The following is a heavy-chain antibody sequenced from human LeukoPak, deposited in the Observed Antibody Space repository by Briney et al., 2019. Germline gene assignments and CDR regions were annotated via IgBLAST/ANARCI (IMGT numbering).Heavy chain of an antibody. D-gene: IGHD2-2*03. V-gene: IGHV3-30*02. J-gene: IGHJ6*03. Sequence: GGSLRLSCAASGFTFSSYGMHWVRQAPGKGLEWVAFIRYDGSNKYCADSVKGRFTISRDNSKNTLYLQMNSLRAEDTAVYYCAKSFGYCSSTSCWGYYYYYMDVWGKGTTVTISS. CDR2: IRYDGSNK. CDR3: AKSFGYCSSTSCWGYYYYYMDV. CDR1: GFTFSSYG.